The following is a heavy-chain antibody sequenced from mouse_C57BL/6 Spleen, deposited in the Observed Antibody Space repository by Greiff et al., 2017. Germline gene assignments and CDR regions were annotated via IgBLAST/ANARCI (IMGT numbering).Heavy chain of an antibody. J-gene: IGHJ4*01. V-gene: IGHV10-1*01. CDR1: GFSFNTYA. CDR2: IRSKSNNYAT. CDR3: VRQMDYDVDYYAMDY. D-gene: IGHD2-4*01. Sequence: EVQGVESGGGLVQPKGSLKLSCAASGFSFNTYAMNWVRQAPGKGLEWVARIRSKSNNYATYYADSVKDRFTISRDDSESMLYLQMNNLKTEDKAMYYCVRQMDYDVDYYAMDYWGQGTSVTVSS.